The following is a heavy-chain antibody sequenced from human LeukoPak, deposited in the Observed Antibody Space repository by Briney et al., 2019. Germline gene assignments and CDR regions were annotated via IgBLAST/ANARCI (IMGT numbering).Heavy chain of an antibody. D-gene: IGHD3-3*01. CDR3: ASSFSDDFWSGHF. J-gene: IGHJ4*02. V-gene: IGHV3-7*01. Sequence: GGSLRLSCAASRITFTYWMSWVRQAPGKGLEWVANIKQDGSEKYYVDSVKGRFTISRDNAKKSLFLQMNSLRAQDTAVYYCASSFSDDFWSGHFWGQGTLVNVSS. CDR1: RITFTYW. CDR2: IKQDGSEK.